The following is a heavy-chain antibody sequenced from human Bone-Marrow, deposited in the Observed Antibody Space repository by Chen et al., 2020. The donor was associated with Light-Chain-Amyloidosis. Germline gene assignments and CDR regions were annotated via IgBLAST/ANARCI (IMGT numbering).Heavy chain of an antibody. CDR3: ARRIDGYNFDY. J-gene: IGHJ4*02. Sequence: GQLEQSGPEVKKPGESLKISCKGSGYTFPNYWIGWVRQMPGKGLEWMGVIYPDDSDARYSPSFEGQVTISADKSITPAYLQWRSLKASDTAMYYCARRIDGYNFDYWGQGTLVTVSS. D-gene: IGHD5-12*01. V-gene: IGHV5-51*01. CDR1: GYTFPNYW. CDR2: IYPDDSDA.